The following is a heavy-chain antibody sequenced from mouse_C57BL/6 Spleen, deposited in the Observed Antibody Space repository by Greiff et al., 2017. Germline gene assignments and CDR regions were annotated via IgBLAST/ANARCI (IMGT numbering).Heavy chain of an antibody. Sequence: EVMLVESGGGLVQPGGSLSLSCAASGFTFTDYYMSWVRQPPGKALEWLGFIRNKANGYTTEYSASVKGRFTISRDNSQSILYLQMNALRAEDSATYYCARLDYCGSSPAYWGQGTLVTVSA. CDR3: ARLDYCGSSPAY. CDR1: GFTFTDYY. J-gene: IGHJ3*01. D-gene: IGHD1-1*01. V-gene: IGHV7-3*01. CDR2: IRNKANGYTT.